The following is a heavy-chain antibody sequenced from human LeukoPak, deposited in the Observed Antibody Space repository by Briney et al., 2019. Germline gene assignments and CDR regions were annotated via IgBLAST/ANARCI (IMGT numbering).Heavy chain of an antibody. CDR2: INPNSGGT. CDR3: ARALSSLRLYYFDS. CDR1: GYIFTGSY. D-gene: IGHD6-6*01. J-gene: IGHJ4*02. V-gene: IGHV1-2*02. Sequence: ASVTVSCKASGYIFTGSYIHWVRQAPGQGLEWMGWINPNSGGTNRAQKFQGRVTLTGDTSTNTAYMELIRLNSNDTAVYYCARALSSLRLYYFDSWGQATLVTVSS.